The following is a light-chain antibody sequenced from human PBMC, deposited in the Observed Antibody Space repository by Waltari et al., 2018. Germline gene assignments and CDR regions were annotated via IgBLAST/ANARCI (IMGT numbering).Light chain of an antibody. V-gene: IGKV3-15*01. J-gene: IGKJ2*01. CDR2: GAS. Sequence: EIVMTQSPATLSVSPGERATLSCRASQSVSSNLAWYQQKPGQAPRLLIYGASTRATGIPARFRVSGSGTEFTLPISSLQSEDFAVYYCQQYNNWPPYTFGQGTKLEIK. CDR3: QQYNNWPPYT. CDR1: QSVSSN.